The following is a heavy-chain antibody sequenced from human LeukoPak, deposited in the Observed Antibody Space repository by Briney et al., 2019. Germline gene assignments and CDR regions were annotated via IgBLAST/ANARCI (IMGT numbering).Heavy chain of an antibody. CDR3: AREGVPGATAHHYDY. J-gene: IGHJ4*02. CDR1: GFTFSSCG. Sequence: GGSLRPSCAASGFTFSSCGMHWVRQAPGKGLEWVANINQDGSAKYYVDSVKDRFTISRDNAKNSLYLQMNSLRAEDTGVYYCAREGVPGATAHHYDYWGQGSLVTVSS. D-gene: IGHD1-26*01. V-gene: IGHV3-7*01. CDR2: INQDGSAK.